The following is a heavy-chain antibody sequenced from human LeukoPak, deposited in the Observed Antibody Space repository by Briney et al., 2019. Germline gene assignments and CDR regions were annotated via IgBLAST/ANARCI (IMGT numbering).Heavy chain of an antibody. J-gene: IGHJ4*02. CDR1: GFTFSTYA. D-gene: IGHD3-10*01. Sequence: PGGYLRLSCAASGFTFSTYAMHWVRQAPGKGLEYVSSISTNGDTTYYANSVKGRFTISRDNSESTLYLQMGSLRAEDMAVYYCARDYSGSGSYDYWGQGTLVTVSS. CDR3: ARDYSGSGSYDY. V-gene: IGHV3-64*01. CDR2: ISTNGDTT.